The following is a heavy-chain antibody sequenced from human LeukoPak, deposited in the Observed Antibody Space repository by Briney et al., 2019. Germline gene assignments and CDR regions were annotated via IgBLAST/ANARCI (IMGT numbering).Heavy chain of an antibody. CDR3: ARIHRYCSGGACYVLNN. Sequence: PSETLSLTCVVSGGSVSGYYWGWIRQPPGRGLEWIGYVYYSGSTNYNPSFKSRITISVDTSRNQFSLQLSSVTAADTAVYYCARIHRYCSGGACYVLNNWGQGTLVAVSS. CDR2: VYYSGST. V-gene: IGHV4-59*02. J-gene: IGHJ4*02. CDR1: GGSVSGYY. D-gene: IGHD2-15*01.